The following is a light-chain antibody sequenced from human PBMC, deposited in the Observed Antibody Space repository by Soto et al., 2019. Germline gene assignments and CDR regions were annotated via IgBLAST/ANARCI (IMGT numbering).Light chain of an antibody. CDR1: SSDVGSYDY. Sequence: QSALTQPASVSGSPGQSITISCTGTSSDVGSYDYVSWYQQHPGKAPKLMIYEVSNRPSGVSNRFSGSKSGNTASLTISGLQAEDEADYYCSSYTSSGTYGFGAGTKVTVL. CDR3: SSYTSSGTYG. V-gene: IGLV2-14*01. J-gene: IGLJ1*01. CDR2: EVS.